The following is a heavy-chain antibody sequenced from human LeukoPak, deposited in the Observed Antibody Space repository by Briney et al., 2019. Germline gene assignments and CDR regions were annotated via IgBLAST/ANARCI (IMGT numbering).Heavy chain of an antibody. J-gene: IGHJ5*02. CDR3: ARDTGNHPNNWLDP. CDR2: IWYDGGNK. Sequence: GGSLRLSCEASGFSFSSHAMQWVRQAPGKGLEWVALIWYDGGNKYYADSVQGRFTISRDNSKNTLYLQMNSVRAEDTAVYYCARDTGNHPNNWLDPWGQGTLVTVSS. V-gene: IGHV3-33*01. CDR1: GFSFSSHA. D-gene: IGHD1-14*01.